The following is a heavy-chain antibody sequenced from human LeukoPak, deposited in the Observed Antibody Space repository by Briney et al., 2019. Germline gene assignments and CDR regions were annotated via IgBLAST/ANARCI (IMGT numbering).Heavy chain of an antibody. D-gene: IGHD3-10*01. Sequence: PGGSLRLSCATSGFTFSTYWMSWVRQAPGKGLEWVANIKQDGSEKYYVDSVKGRFTISRDNAKNSLFLQMNSLRDEDTAVYYCAKDLPGATVRGVLGHWGQGTLVSVSS. V-gene: IGHV3-7*05. CDR2: IKQDGSEK. CDR1: GFTFSTYW. J-gene: IGHJ4*02. CDR3: AKDLPGATVRGVLGH.